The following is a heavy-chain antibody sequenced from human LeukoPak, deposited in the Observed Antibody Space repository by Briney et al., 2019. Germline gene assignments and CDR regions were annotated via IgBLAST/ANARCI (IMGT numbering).Heavy chain of an antibody. CDR3: ARGIAVAGTPSWYYGMDV. D-gene: IGHD6-19*01. Sequence: GASVKVSCKASGGTFSSYTISWVRQAPGQGLEWMGRIIPILGIANYAQKFQGRVTITADKSTSTAYMELSSLRSEDMAVYYCARGIAVAGTPSWYYGMDVWGQGTTVTVSS. CDR2: IIPILGIA. CDR1: GGTFSSYT. J-gene: IGHJ6*02. V-gene: IGHV1-69*02.